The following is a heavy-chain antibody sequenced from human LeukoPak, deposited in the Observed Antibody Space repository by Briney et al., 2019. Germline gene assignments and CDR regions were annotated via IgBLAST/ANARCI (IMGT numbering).Heavy chain of an antibody. CDR3: VKGRCSGSSCYGGDY. J-gene: IGHJ4*02. CDR2: ISGSGGST. Sequence: PGGSLRLSCAASGFTFSNYAMNWVRQARGKGLEWVSAISGSGGSTYYADSVKGRFTISRDNSKNTLYLQMSSLRAEDTAVYYCVKGRCSGSSCYGGDYWGQGTLVTVSS. CDR1: GFTFSNYA. V-gene: IGHV3-23*01. D-gene: IGHD2-2*01.